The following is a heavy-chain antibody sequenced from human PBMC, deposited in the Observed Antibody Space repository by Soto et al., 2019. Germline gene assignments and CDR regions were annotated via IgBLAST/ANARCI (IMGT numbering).Heavy chain of an antibody. CDR1: GGTFSSYA. J-gene: IGHJ6*02. D-gene: IGHD3-10*01. Sequence: QVQLVQSGAEVKKPGSSVKVSCKASGGTFSSYAISWVRQAPGQGLEWMGGIIPIFGTANYAQKFQGRVTITADESTSTAYMELSSLGSEDTAVYYCATGGGLALTYYYYGMDVWCQGTTVTVSS. CDR2: IIPIFGTA. V-gene: IGHV1-69*01. CDR3: ATGGGLALTYYYYGMDV.